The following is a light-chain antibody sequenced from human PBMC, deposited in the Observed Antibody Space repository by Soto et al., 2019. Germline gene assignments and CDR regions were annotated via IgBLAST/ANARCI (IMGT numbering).Light chain of an antibody. V-gene: IGLV2-14*03. CDR2: DVS. Sequence: QLVLTQPASVSGSPGQSITISCTGTSSDIGGYNYVSWYQQHPGKAPKLMIYDVSNRPSGVSNHFSGSKSGNTASLTISGLQTEDEADYYCSSYTTSSTLGVFGGGTKVTVL. J-gene: IGLJ2*01. CDR3: SSYTTSSTLGV. CDR1: SSDIGGYNY.